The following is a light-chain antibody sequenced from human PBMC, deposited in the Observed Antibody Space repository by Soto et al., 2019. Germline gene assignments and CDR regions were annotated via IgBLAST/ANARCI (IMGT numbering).Light chain of an antibody. CDR2: DPS. CDR1: QSIRPY. V-gene: IGKV3-11*01. J-gene: IGKJ4*01. CDR3: QQRNTSPLT. Sequence: EILMTQSPSTLSLSPGDRATLSCRASQSIRPYLAWYQQKPGQAPKLLLYDPSQWDTGVPARFSGSGSGTDFTLTISSLEPEDFAIYYCQQRNTSPLTFGGGTEVEIK.